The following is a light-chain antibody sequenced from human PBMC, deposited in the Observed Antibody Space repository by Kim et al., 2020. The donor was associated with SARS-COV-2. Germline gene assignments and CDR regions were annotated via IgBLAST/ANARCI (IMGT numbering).Light chain of an antibody. CDR1: QSVNSN. CDR3: QQYNNWPFT. V-gene: IGKV3-15*01. CDR2: GAS. Sequence: EIVMTQSPATLSVSPGERATLSCRASQSVNSNLAWYQQKLGQAPRLLISGASTRATGIPARFSGSGSGTEFTLTISGLQSEDLAVYYCQQYNNWPFTFGGGTKVDIK. J-gene: IGKJ4*01.